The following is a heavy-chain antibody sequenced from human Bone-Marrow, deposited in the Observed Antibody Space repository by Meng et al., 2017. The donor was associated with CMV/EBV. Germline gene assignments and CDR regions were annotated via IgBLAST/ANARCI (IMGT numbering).Heavy chain of an antibody. CDR1: GGSVSSGSYF. CDR3: ARAGYYDFWSGYYTVFDY. J-gene: IGHJ4*02. CDR2: IYYSGST. D-gene: IGHD3-3*01. Sequence: GPLRLSCTVSGGSVSSGSYFWSWIRQPPGKGLEWIGYIYYSGSTNYNPSLTSRVTISVDTSKIQFSLKLSSVTAAATAVYYCARAGYYDFWSGYYTVFDYWGQGTLVTVSS. V-gene: IGHV4-61*01.